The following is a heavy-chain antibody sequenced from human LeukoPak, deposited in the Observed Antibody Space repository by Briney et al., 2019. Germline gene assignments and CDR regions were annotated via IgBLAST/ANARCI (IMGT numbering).Heavy chain of an antibody. D-gene: IGHD3-10*01. V-gene: IGHV4-59*08. CDR1: GGSISSYY. CDR3: ARHVGIIAPYFDC. CDR2: IYYSGST. Sequence: SETLSLTCTVSGGSISSYYWSWIRQPPGKGPEWIGYIYYSGSTNYNPSLKSRVTISVDTSKNQFSLKLSSVTAADTAVYYCARHVGIIAPYFDCWGQGTLVTVSS. J-gene: IGHJ4*02.